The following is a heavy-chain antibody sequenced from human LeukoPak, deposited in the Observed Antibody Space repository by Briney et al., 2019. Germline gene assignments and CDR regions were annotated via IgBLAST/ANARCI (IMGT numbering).Heavy chain of an antibody. V-gene: IGHV1-2*02. CDR1: GYTFTGYY. CDR3: ARDVGATSDWFDP. CDR2: INPNSGGT. J-gene: IGHJ5*02. Sequence: ASVKVSYKASGYTFTGYYMHWVRQAPGQGLEWTGWINPNSGGTNYAQKFQGRVTMTRDTSISTAYMELSRLRSDDTAVYYCARDVGATSDWFDPWGQGTLVTVSS. D-gene: IGHD1-26*01.